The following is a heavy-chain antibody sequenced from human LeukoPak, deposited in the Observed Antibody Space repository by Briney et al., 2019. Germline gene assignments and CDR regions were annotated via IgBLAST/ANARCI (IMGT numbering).Heavy chain of an antibody. CDR2: INTDGSST. D-gene: IGHD6-13*01. CDR3: AKDRGQQLAFTFDY. V-gene: IGHV3-74*01. CDR1: GFTFSSYW. J-gene: IGHJ4*02. Sequence: GGSLRLSCAASGFTFSSYWMHWVRQAPGKGLVWVSRINTDGSSTSYADSVKGRFTISRDNSKNTLYLQMNSLRAEDTAVYYCAKDRGQQLAFTFDYWGQGTLVTVSS.